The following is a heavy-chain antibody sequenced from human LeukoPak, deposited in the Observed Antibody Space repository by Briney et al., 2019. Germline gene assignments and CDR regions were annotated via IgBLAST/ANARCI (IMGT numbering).Heavy chain of an antibody. CDR2: INHSGST. V-gene: IGHV4-34*01. J-gene: IGHJ4*02. CDR1: GGSFSGYY. Sequence: PSETLSLTCAVYGGSFSGYYWSWIRQPPGKGLEWIGEINHSGSTNYNPSLKSRVTISVDTSKNQFSLKLSPVTAADTAVYYCARGVTYDSSDYYSPRLSSAIDYWGQGTLVTVSS. D-gene: IGHD3-22*01. CDR3: ARGVTYDSSDYYSPRLSSAIDY.